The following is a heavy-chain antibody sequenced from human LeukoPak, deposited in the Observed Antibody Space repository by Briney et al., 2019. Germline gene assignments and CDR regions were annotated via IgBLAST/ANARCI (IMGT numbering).Heavy chain of an antibody. D-gene: IGHD4-17*01. J-gene: IGHJ3*02. CDR1: GYTFTSYG. Sequence: ASVTVSFKASGYTFTSYGISWVRQAPGQGLEGMGWIGAYNGNTNYVQKLQGRVTMTTDTSTSTAYMELRSLRSDDRAVYYCARDRDIFTVTKRNGAFDIWGQGTMVTVSS. CDR2: IGAYNGNT. V-gene: IGHV1-18*01. CDR3: ARDRDIFTVTKRNGAFDI.